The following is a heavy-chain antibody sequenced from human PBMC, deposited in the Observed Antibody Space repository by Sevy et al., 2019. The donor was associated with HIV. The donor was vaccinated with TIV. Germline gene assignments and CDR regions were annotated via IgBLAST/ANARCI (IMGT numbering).Heavy chain of an antibody. J-gene: IGHJ4*02. CDR1: GYIFNEYA. Sequence: SLRLSCTGSGYIFNEYAMFWVRQAPGKGLEWVSGINWNSGSIGYADSVKGRFTISRDGAKKSLYLQMNSLRPEDTACYYCAKGLTTGRPKGGFDSWGQGTLVTVSS. CDR3: AKGLTTGRPKGGFDS. V-gene: IGHV3-9*01. CDR2: INWNSGSI. D-gene: IGHD2-8*02.